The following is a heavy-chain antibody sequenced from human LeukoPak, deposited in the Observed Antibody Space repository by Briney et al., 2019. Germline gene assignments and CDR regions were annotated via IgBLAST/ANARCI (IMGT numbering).Heavy chain of an antibody. J-gene: IGHJ4*02. CDR2: IYNSGST. CDR3: ASLKRGYSGYDSVSRDY. Sequence: SETLSLTCTVSGGSISSSSYYWGWIRQPPGKGLEGIGSIYNSGSTYYNPSLKSRVTISVDTSKNQFSLKLSSVTAADTAVYYCASLKRGYSGYDSVSRDYWGQGTLVTVSS. CDR1: GGSISSSSYY. D-gene: IGHD5-12*01. V-gene: IGHV4-39*01.